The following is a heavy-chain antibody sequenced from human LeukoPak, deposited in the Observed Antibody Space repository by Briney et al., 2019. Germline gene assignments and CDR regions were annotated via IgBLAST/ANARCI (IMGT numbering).Heavy chain of an antibody. V-gene: IGHV1-69*13. J-gene: IGHJ4*02. CDR3: ARIPDYDILTGYPYYFDY. CDR1: GGTFSSYA. D-gene: IGHD3-9*01. Sequence: SVKFSCKASGGTFSSYAISWVRQAPGQGLEWMGGIIPIFGTANYAQKFQGRVTITADESTSTAYMGLSSLRSEDTAVYYCARIPDYDILTGYPYYFDYWGQGTLVTVSS. CDR2: IIPIFGTA.